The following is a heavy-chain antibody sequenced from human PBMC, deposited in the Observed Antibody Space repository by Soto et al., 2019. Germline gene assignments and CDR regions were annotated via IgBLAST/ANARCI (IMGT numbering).Heavy chain of an antibody. CDR3: AIEKGYCSDTSCPDFDY. V-gene: IGHV1-69*04. Sequence: SVKVSCKASGGTLSSYTFSWVRQAPGQGLEWMGRVIPNLGVTNYAKKFQGRFTIVVDTSTSTAYMELNSLRYEDTAVYYCAIEKGYCSDTSCPDFDYWGQGTLFTVSS. CDR2: VIPNLGVT. D-gene: IGHD2-15*01. J-gene: IGHJ4*02. CDR1: GGTLSSYT.